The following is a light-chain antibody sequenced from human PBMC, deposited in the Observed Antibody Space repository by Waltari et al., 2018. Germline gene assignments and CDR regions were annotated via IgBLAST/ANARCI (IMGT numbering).Light chain of an antibody. CDR2: DVS. Sequence: QSALTQPPSASGSPGQSVTISCTGSISDVGAYDYVSWYQQHPGKAPRLLIYDVSKRPSGVPYRFSGSKSGNTASLPVSGLQADDEADYYCSSYSDIKQRVFGTGTKVTVL. CDR1: ISDVGAYDY. V-gene: IGLV2-8*01. CDR3: SSYSDIKQRV. J-gene: IGLJ1*01.